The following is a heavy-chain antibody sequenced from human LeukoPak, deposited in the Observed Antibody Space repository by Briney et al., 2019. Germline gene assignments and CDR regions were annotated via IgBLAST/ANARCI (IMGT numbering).Heavy chain of an antibody. V-gene: IGHV4-4*07. Sequence: SETLSLTCTVSGGSISNYYWGWIRQPAGGGLEWIGRIFPSGSINYNPSLESRVTMSVDTSKNQFSLKLNSVTAADTAVYFCARNRFTFGGVIGYWYFDLWGRGSLVTVSS. CDR1: GGSISNYY. CDR3: ARNRFTFGGVIGYWYFDL. D-gene: IGHD3-16*02. J-gene: IGHJ2*01. CDR2: IFPSGSI.